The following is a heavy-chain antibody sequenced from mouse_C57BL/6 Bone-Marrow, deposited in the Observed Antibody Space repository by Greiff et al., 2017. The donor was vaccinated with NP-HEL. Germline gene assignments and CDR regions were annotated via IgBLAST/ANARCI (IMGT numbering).Heavy chain of an antibody. V-gene: IGHV1-82*01. J-gene: IGHJ4*01. D-gene: IGHD2-3*01. CDR1: GYAFSSSW. Sequence: QVQLKESGPELVKPGASVKISCKASGYAFSSSWMNWVKQRPGKGLEWIGRIYPGDGDTNYNGKFKGKATLTADKSSSTAYMQLSSLTSEDSAVYFCARDDGSDYYAMGYWGQGTSVTVSS. CDR2: IYPGDGDT. CDR3: ARDDGSDYYAMGY.